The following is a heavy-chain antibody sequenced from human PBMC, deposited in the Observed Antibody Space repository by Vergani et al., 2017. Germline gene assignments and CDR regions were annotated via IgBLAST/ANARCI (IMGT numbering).Heavy chain of an antibody. Sequence: EVQLLESGGGLVQPGGSLRLSCAASGFTFSSYAMSWVRQAPGKGLEWVAAISGSGGSTYYADSVKGRFTISRDNSKNTLYLQMNSLRVEDTAVYYCAKIAAAGEVFDYWGQGTLVTVSS. D-gene: IGHD6-13*01. CDR3: AKIAAAGEVFDY. CDR2: ISGSGGST. V-gene: IGHV3-23*01. J-gene: IGHJ4*02. CDR1: GFTFSSYA.